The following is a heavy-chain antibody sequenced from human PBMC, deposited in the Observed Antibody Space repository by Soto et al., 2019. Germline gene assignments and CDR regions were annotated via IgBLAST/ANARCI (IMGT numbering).Heavy chain of an antibody. CDR2: FDPEDGET. V-gene: IGHV1-24*01. J-gene: IGHJ5*02. CDR3: ATITVRGVIYWFDP. Sequence: GASVKVSCKVSGYTLTELSMHWVRQAPGKGLEWMGGFDPEDGETIYAQKFQGRVTMTEDTSTDTAYMELSSLRSEDTAVYYCATITVRGVIYWFDPWGQGTLVTVSS. CDR1: GYTLTELS. D-gene: IGHD3-10*01.